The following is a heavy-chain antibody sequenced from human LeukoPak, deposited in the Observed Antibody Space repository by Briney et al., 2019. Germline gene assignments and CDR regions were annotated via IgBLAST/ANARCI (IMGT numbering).Heavy chain of an antibody. D-gene: IGHD5-12*01. CDR2: IYYSGST. CDR3: VRERVFPPTYGGYKDYFDY. V-gene: IGHV4-59*01. Sequence: PSETLSLTCTVSGGSISSYYWSWIRQPPGKGLEWIGYIYYSGSTNYSPSLKSRVTISVDTSKNQFSLKLSSVTAADTAVYYCVRERVFPPTYGGYKDYFDYWGQGTLVTVSS. CDR1: GGSISSYY. J-gene: IGHJ4*02.